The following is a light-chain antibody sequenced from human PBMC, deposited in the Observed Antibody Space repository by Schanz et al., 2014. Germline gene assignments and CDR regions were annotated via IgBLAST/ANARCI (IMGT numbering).Light chain of an antibody. CDR2: DVT. CDR3: GTWDSSLSVVV. CDR1: SSDVGNYNY. J-gene: IGLJ3*02. V-gene: IGLV2-14*03. Sequence: QSVLTQPASVSGSPGQSITISCTGTSSDVGNYNYVSWYRHHPGKAPKLIIFDVTSRPSGVSNRFSGSKSGNTASLTISGLQAEDEADYYCGTWDSSLSVVVFGGGTKLTVL.